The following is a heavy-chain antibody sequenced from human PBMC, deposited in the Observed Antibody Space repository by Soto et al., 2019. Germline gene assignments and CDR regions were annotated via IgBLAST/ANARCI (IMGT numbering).Heavy chain of an antibody. V-gene: IGHV3-7*01. D-gene: IGHD2-2*01. CDR2: IKQDGSEK. J-gene: IGHJ6*02. Sequence: GGSLRLSCAASGFTFSSYWMSWVRQAPGKGLEWVANIKQDGSEKYYVDSVKGRFTISRDNAKNSLYLQMNSLRAEDTAVYYCARDRGKGDIVVLPAYYYYGMDVWGQGTTVTVSS. CDR3: ARDRGKGDIVVLPAYYYYGMDV. CDR1: GFTFSSYW.